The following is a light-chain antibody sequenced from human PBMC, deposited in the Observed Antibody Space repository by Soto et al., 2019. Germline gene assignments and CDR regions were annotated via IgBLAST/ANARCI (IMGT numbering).Light chain of an antibody. CDR3: FSHRSVDFYV. J-gene: IGLJ1*01. CDR2: GVT. V-gene: IGLV2-14*01. CDR1: SSDLGAYNY. Sequence: QSVLTQPASVSESPGQSITISCTGTSSDLGAYNYVSWYQQYPGKAPKLMFYGVTNRPSGVSHRFSGYKTGHKASLPFSGPRAEEEADYYCFSHRSVDFYVFGTGTKVTVL.